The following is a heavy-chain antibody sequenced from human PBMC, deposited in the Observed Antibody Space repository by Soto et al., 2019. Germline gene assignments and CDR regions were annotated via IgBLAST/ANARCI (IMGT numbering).Heavy chain of an antibody. D-gene: IGHD2-2*01. CDR3: ARGLRGDQLLFGYYYYGMDV. Sequence: SETLSLTCAVYGGSFSGYYWSWIRQPPGKGLEWIGEINHSGSTNYNPSLKSRVTISVDTSKNQFSLKLSSVTAADTAVYYCARGLRGDQLLFGYYYYGMDVWGQGTTVT. CDR1: GGSFSGYY. J-gene: IGHJ6*02. V-gene: IGHV4-34*01. CDR2: INHSGST.